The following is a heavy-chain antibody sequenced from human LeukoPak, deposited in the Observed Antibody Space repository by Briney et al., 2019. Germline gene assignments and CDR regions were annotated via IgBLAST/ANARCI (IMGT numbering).Heavy chain of an antibody. Sequence: SETLSLTCTVSGGSISSYYWSWIRQPPGKGLEWIGYIYYSGSTNYNPSLKSRVTISVDTSKNQFSLKLSSVTAADTAVYYCARNRGWNDRWGQGTLVTVSS. CDR3: ARNRGWNDR. J-gene: IGHJ4*02. V-gene: IGHV4-59*01. CDR1: GGSISSYY. D-gene: IGHD1-1*01. CDR2: IYYSGST.